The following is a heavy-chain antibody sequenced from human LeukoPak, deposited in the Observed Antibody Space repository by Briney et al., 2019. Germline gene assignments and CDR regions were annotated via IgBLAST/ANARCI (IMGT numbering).Heavy chain of an antibody. CDR3: ARIGYTSSSNDY. V-gene: IGHV3-7*01. Sequence: GGSLRLSCAASGFTLSSYLMSWVRQAPGRGLEWVANTQKDGNEENYLDSVKGRFTVSRDNAKNSMSLQMNSLRVEDTAVYYCARIGYTSSSNDYWGQGTLVTVSS. CDR1: GFTLSSYL. D-gene: IGHD2-15*01. J-gene: IGHJ4*02. CDR2: TQKDGNEE.